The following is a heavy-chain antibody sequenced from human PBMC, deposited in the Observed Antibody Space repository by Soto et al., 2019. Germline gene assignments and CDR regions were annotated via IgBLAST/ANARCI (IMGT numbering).Heavy chain of an antibody. CDR1: GGTFSSYA. CDR2: IIPIFGTA. D-gene: IGHD1-26*01. J-gene: IGHJ4*02. CDR3: ARGWISHSGSYLGFDY. Sequence: SVKVSCKASGGTFSSYAISWVRQAPGQGLEWMGGIIPIFGTANYAQKFQGRVTITADESTSTAYMELSSLRSEDTAVYYCARGWISHSGSYLGFDYWGQGTLVTVSS. V-gene: IGHV1-69*13.